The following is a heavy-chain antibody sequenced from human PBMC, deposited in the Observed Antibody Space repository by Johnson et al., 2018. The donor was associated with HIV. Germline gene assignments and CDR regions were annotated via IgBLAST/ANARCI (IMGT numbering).Heavy chain of an antibody. D-gene: IGHD1-26*01. Sequence: VQLVESGGGLVQPGGSLRVSCAASGFKYAASGLAFSNYAVKWVSHTPGGDGGTSFADPVRGRYIISRDNSKNTLYLQMNSLRAEDTAVYHCARDRIVGADYDAFDIWGQGTMVTVSS. CDR2: TPGGDGGT. CDR1: GFKYAAS. J-gene: IGHJ3*02. CDR3: ARDRIVGADYDAFDI. V-gene: IGHV3-23*04.